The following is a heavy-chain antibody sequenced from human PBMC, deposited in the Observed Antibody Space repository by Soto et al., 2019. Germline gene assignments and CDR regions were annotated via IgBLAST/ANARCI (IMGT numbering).Heavy chain of an antibody. CDR1: GFTFSSYG. Sequence: QVQLVESGGGVVQPGRSLRLSCAASGFTFSSYGMHWVRQAPGKGLEWVAVISYDGSNKYYADSVKGRFTISRDNSKNPLYLPMHSLRAEDTAVYYCAKGLEGITMVRGVMDVWGQGTTVTVSS. CDR2: ISYDGSNK. J-gene: IGHJ6*02. D-gene: IGHD3-10*01. V-gene: IGHV3-30*18. CDR3: AKGLEGITMVRGVMDV.